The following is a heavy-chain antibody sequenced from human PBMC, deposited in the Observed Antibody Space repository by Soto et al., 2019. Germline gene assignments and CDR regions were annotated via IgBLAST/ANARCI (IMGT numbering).Heavy chain of an antibody. Sequence: SETLSLTCAVYGGSFSGYYWSWIRQPPGKGLEWIGEINHSGSTNYNPSLKSRVTISVDTSKNQFSLKLSSVTAADTAVYYCARATSSSWYDAFDIWGQGTMVTVSS. J-gene: IGHJ3*02. D-gene: IGHD6-13*01. CDR3: ARATSSSWYDAFDI. CDR2: INHSGST. CDR1: GGSFSGYY. V-gene: IGHV4-34*01.